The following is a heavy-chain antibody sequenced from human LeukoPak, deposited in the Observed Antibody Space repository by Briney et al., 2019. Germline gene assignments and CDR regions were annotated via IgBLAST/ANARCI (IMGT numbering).Heavy chain of an antibody. Sequence: NPSETLSLTCAVSGGSISSGGYSWSWIRQPPGKGLEWIGYIYHSGSTYYNPSLKSRVTISVGRSKNQFSLKLSSVTAADTAVYYCARWIMVRGVIMSGWFDPWGQGTLVTVSS. D-gene: IGHD3-10*01. CDR1: GGSISSGGYS. CDR3: ARWIMVRGVIMSGWFDP. CDR2: IYHSGST. J-gene: IGHJ5*02. V-gene: IGHV4-30-2*01.